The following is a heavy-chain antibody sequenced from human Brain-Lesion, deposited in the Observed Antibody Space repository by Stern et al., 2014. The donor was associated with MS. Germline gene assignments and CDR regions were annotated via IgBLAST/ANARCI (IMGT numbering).Heavy chain of an antibody. CDR3: ARQRLYYYGSGTEGGLNV. D-gene: IGHD3-10*01. CDR2: NDWGGDK. J-gene: IGHJ6*02. Sequence: QVTLRESGPALVKPTQTLTLTCTLSGVSLTSSGVRVSWIRPPPGKALEWLASNDWGGDKFSSTSLKTSTTLSNDTSKNQVVLTMANMDPADPATYYCARQRLYYYGSGTEGGLNVWGQGTTVTVSS. V-gene: IGHV2-70*04. CDR1: GVSLTSSGVR.